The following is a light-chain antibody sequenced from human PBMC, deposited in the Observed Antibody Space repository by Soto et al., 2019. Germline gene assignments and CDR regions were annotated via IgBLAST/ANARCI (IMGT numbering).Light chain of an antibody. V-gene: IGLV2-14*01. CDR3: SSYTSSTTRV. Sequence: QSALTQPASVSXSPGQSITISCTGTGSDVGGYNYVSWYQQHPGKAPKLMIYEVSNRPSGVSHRFSGSKSGNTASLTISGLQAEDEADYYCSSYTSSTTRVFGGGTKLTVL. CDR2: EVS. J-gene: IGLJ3*02. CDR1: GSDVGGYNY.